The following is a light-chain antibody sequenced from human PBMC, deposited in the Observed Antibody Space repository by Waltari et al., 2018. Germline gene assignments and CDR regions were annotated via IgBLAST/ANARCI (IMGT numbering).Light chain of an antibody. Sequence: EIVMTQSPAALSVSPGERATLSCRASQSVGINLAWYQQKPGQAPRLLISTASTRATGLPDRFSGSGSGTEFTLTINSLQSEDSAIYYCHQYNNWPPGGTFGQGTKVELK. CDR1: QSVGIN. J-gene: IGKJ1*01. CDR3: HQYNNWPPGGT. V-gene: IGKV3-15*01. CDR2: TAS.